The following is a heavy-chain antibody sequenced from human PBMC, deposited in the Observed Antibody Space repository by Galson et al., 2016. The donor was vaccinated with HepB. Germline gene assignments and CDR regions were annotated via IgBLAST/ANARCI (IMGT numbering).Heavy chain of an antibody. V-gene: IGHV3-33*01. CDR1: GFSFSSYG. D-gene: IGHD2-8*02. Sequence: SLRLSCAASGFSFSSYGMHWVRQAPGKGLEWVAVIWFDGSNKYYEDSVKGRFTISRDNSKNTLFLQMSSLRAEDTAVYYCARERGAITWYYFDDWGQGALVTVSS. CDR3: ARERGAITWYYFDD. J-gene: IGHJ4*02. CDR2: IWFDGSNK.